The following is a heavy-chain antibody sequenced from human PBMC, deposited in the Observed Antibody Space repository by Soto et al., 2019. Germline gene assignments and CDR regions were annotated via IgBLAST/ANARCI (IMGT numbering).Heavy chain of an antibody. Sequence: RLSCAASGFTFSNYTMHWVRQAPGKGLEWVAIISYDGSYKYYADSVRGRFTISRDNSKNTLYLLLNSLRAEDTAVYYCNYDSSGSHSGYYFDYWGQGTVVTVSS. CDR2: ISYDGSYK. V-gene: IGHV3-30-3*01. CDR1: GFTFSNYT. J-gene: IGHJ4*02. CDR3: NYDSSGSHSGYYFDY. D-gene: IGHD3-22*01.